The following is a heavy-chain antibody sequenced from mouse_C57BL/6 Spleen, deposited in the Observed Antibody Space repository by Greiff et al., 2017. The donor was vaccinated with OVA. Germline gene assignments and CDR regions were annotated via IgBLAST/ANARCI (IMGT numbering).Heavy chain of an antibody. Sequence: QVQLKESGPGLVQPSQSLSITCTVSGFSLTSYGVHWVRQSPGKGLEWLGVIWSGGSTDYNAAFISRLSISKDNSKSQVFFKMNSLQADDTAIYYCARNRGDYDVYAMDYWGQGTSVTVSS. V-gene: IGHV2-2*01. CDR2: IWSGGST. CDR3: ARNRGDYDVYAMDY. J-gene: IGHJ4*01. D-gene: IGHD2-4*01. CDR1: GFSLTSYG.